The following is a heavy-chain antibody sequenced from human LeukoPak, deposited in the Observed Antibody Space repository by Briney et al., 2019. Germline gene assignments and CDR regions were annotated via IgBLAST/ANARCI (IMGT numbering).Heavy chain of an antibody. CDR1: GFTFSSYS. D-gene: IGHD6-19*01. Sequence: GGSLRLSCAASGFTFSSYSMNWVRQAPGKGLEWVSYISSSSSTIYYADSVKGRFTISRDNAKNSLYLQSNRLRAEDTAVYYCARDRRGWCGYFDYWGQGTLVTVSS. CDR2: ISSSSSTI. V-gene: IGHV3-48*01. J-gene: IGHJ4*02. CDR3: ARDRRGWCGYFDY.